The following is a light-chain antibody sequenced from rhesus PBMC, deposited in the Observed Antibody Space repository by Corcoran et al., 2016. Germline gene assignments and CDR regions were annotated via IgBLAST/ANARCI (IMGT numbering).Light chain of an antibody. CDR3: QQGYSTLT. CDR1: QGISNA. CDR2: AAS. Sequence: DIQMSQSPSSLSASVGDKVTITCRASQGISNALAWYQQKPGKAPKLLIYAASSLESGVPSRFSGRRSGTSFPFTISRLQPEDFATYYCQQGYSTLTFGGGTKVELK. V-gene: IGKV1-33*02. J-gene: IGKJ4*01.